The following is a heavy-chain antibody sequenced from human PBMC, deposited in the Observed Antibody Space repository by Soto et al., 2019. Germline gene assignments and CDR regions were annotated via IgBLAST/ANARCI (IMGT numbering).Heavy chain of an antibody. J-gene: IGHJ4*02. D-gene: IGHD2-21*01. CDR2: ITHDGSQK. CDR1: GLTFRSHA. CDR3: GRDKIPGLFDY. V-gene: IGHV3-30*04. Sequence: PGVSLRLPCGVSGLTFRSHAMYWVRQAPGKGLEWVAVITHDGSQKYYADYVKGRFTISRDNSKNTLYLQMNSLREDDTAVYYCGRDKIPGLFDYWGQGTLVTVSS.